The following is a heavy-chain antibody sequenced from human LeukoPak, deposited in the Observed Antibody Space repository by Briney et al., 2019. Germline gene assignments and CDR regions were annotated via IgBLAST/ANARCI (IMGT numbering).Heavy chain of an antibody. CDR2: ITGSVSNT. Sequence: GGSLRLSCATSVFTFSNYAMTCVRHAPRKGLEWVSVITGSVSNTHYADSARGRFTISRDNSKNTLTLQMNSLRAEDTAIYYCTKLDGTGTTPTDYWGQGTLVTVSS. D-gene: IGHD1-1*01. J-gene: IGHJ4*02. V-gene: IGHV3-23*01. CDR3: TKLDGTGTTPTDY. CDR1: VFTFSNYA.